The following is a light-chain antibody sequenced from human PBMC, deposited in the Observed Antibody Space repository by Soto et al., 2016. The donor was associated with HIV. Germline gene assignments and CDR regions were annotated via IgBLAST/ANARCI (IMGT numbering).Light chain of an antibody. J-gene: IGLJ2*01. V-gene: IGLV3-21*02. CDR2: DDN. Sequence: SYELTQPPSVSVAPGEAATITCGGDKIITKAVHWYQQRPGQAPILVVYDDNVRPSVIPERFSGSNSGNTATLTISRVEPGDEADYYCQVWDSTTDHPVFGGGTKVTVL. CDR1: KIITKA. CDR3: QVWDSTTDHPV.